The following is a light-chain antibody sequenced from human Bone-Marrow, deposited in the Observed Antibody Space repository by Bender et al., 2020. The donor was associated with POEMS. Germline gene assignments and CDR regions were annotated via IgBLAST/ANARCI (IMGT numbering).Light chain of an antibody. CDR3: CSYAGSRPLV. J-gene: IGLJ1*01. V-gene: IGLV2-23*01. Sequence: QSALTQPRSVSGSPGQSITISCTGTSSDVGSYNVVSWYQQHPGKAPKVMIYEGNKRPSGVPDRFSGSKSGNTASLTISGLQAEDEADYYCCSYAGSRPLVFGTGTKVTVL. CDR2: EGN. CDR1: SSDVGSYNV.